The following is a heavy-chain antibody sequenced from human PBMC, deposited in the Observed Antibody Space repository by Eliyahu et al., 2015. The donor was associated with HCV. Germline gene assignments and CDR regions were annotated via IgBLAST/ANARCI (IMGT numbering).Heavy chain of an antibody. V-gene: IGHV1-46*01. CDR1: GXTFASXXY. Sequence: QVQLVQSGAEVRKPGASVTXSCXASGXTFASXXYFHWVRQAPGQGLEWMGIINPGGGDTRYAPKFQGRVTMTRDTSTSTVYMEVSSLRFEDTALYYCAREGDGITLAFWGQGTLVTVVS. CDR2: INPGGGDT. D-gene: IGHD3-10*01. J-gene: IGHJ4*02. CDR3: AREGDGITLAF.